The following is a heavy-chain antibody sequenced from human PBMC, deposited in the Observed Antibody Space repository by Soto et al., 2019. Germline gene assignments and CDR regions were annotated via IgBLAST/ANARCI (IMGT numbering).Heavy chain of an antibody. J-gene: IGHJ5*02. Sequence: GGSLRLSCAASGFTFSSYGMHWVRQAPGKGLEWVAVIWYDGSNKYYADSVKGRFTISRDNSKNTLYLQMNSLRAEDTAVYYCARDRSVRYSSSWYDPWGQGTLVTVSS. CDR1: GFTFSSYG. CDR2: IWYDGSNK. D-gene: IGHD6-13*01. V-gene: IGHV3-33*01. CDR3: ARDRSVRYSSSWYDP.